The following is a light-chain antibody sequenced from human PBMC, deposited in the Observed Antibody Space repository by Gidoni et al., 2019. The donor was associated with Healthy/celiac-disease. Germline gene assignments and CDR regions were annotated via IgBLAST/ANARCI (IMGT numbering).Light chain of an antibody. Sequence: DIVMPQSPDSLAVSLGERATINCKSSQSVLYSSNNKNYLAWYQQKPGQPPKLLIYWASTREYGVPDRFSGSGSGTDFTLTISSLQAEDVAVYYCQQYYSTPPTFGQGTKLEIK. CDR3: QQYYSTPPT. CDR1: QSVLYSSNNKNY. CDR2: WAS. J-gene: IGKJ2*01. V-gene: IGKV4-1*01.